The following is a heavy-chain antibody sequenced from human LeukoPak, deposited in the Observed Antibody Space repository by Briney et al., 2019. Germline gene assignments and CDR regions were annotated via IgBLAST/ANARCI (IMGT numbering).Heavy chain of an antibody. CDR2: INWNGGST. D-gene: IGHD6-6*01. Sequence: GGSLRLSCAASGFTFDDYGMSWVRQAPGKGLEWVSGINWNGGSTGYADSVKGRFTISRDNAKNSLYLQMNSLRAEDTALYYCARIMYSSSYSYYYMDVWGKGTTVTVSS. J-gene: IGHJ6*03. CDR1: GFTFDDYG. V-gene: IGHV3-20*04. CDR3: ARIMYSSSYSYYYMDV.